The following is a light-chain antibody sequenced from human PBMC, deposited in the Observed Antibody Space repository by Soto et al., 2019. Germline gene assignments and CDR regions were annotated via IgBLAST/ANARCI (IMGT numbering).Light chain of an antibody. J-gene: IGLJ1*01. Sequence: QSALTQPASVSGSPRQSITISCTGTSSDVGSYNLVSWYQQHPGKAPKLMIYEVNKRPSGVSNRFSGSKSGNTASLTISGLQADDEADYFCCSFAGSSTYVFGTGTKLTVL. CDR3: CSFAGSSTYV. CDR2: EVN. CDR1: SSDVGSYNL. V-gene: IGLV2-23*02.